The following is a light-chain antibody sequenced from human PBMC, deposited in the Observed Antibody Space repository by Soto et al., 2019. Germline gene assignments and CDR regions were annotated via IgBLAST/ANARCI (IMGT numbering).Light chain of an antibody. J-gene: IGLJ2*01. CDR2: GNS. CDR3: QSYDSSLSGPVV. Sequence: QSVLTQPPSVSGAPGQRVTISCTGSSSNIGAGYDVHWYQQLPGTAPKLLIYGNSNRPSGVPDRFSGSKSGTSAPLAITGLQAEDEADYYCQSYDSSLSGPVVFGGGTKLTVL. V-gene: IGLV1-40*01. CDR1: SSNIGAGYD.